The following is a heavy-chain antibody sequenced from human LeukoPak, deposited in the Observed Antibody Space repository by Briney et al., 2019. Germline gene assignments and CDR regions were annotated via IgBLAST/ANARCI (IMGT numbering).Heavy chain of an antibody. D-gene: IGHD3-10*01. CDR2: IYYDGSNQ. CDR3: ARDRVHYYGSGSYTPLTY. J-gene: IGHJ4*02. CDR1: GLRFRNYG. V-gene: IGHV3-30*03. Sequence: GRSLRLSCVVSGLRFRNYGMHWVRQAPGKGLEWVAVIYYDGSNQYYADSVKGRFTVSRDNAKNTLYLQMNSLRAEDTAVYYCARDRVHYYGSGSYTPLTYWGQGTLVTVSS.